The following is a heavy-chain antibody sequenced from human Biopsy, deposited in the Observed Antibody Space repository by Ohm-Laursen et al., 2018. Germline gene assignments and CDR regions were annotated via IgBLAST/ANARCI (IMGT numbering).Heavy chain of an antibody. Sequence: GTLSLTCAVSGGSVSSNTDYWAWLRQPPGKGLEWIGSIFYTGIIFYNPSLKSRVSISVDTSKNHFSLNLNSVTASDTALYYCARHPTGFWFDPWGQGTLVIVSS. V-gene: IGHV4-39*01. CDR2: IFYTGII. CDR1: GGSVSSNTDY. CDR3: ARHPTGFWFDP. J-gene: IGHJ5*02.